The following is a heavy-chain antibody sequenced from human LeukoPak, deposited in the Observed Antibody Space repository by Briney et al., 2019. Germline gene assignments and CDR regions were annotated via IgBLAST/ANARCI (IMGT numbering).Heavy chain of an antibody. J-gene: IGHJ3*01. CDR1: GDSINSYY. Sequence: PSETLSLTCTVSGDSINSYYWSWVRQPAGKGLEWIGLIYPSGSTNYNPSLMSRVTMSVDTSKNQFSLNLSSLTAADTAVYYCARSSFPKAASHLWGQGTMVTVSS. CDR3: ARSSFPKAASHL. V-gene: IGHV4-4*07. D-gene: IGHD2/OR15-2a*01. CDR2: IYPSGST.